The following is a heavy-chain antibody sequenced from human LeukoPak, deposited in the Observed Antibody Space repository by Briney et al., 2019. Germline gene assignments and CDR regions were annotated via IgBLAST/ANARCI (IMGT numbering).Heavy chain of an antibody. CDR1: GDSVSSNSAA. CDR2: TYYRSKWYD. D-gene: IGHD2-15*01. J-gene: IGHJ4*02. V-gene: IGHV6-1*01. CDR3: ASGYSFHY. Sequence: SQTLSLTCAISGDSVSSNSAAWNWIRQSPSRGLEWLGGTYYRSKWYDDYAVSVKSRITINADTSKNQFSLHLNSVTPEDTAVYYCASGYSFHYWGQGTLVTVSS.